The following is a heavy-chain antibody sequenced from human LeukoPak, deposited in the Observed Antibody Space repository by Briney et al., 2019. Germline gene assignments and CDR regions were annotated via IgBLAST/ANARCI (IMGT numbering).Heavy chain of an antibody. CDR1: GYTFTSYG. V-gene: IGHV1-18*01. D-gene: IGHD2-15*01. CDR3: ARDIVVVVAATPVDWFDP. J-gene: IGHJ5*02. Sequence: GASVKVSCKASGYTFTSYGISWVRQAPGQGLEWMGWISAYNGNTNYAQKLQGRVTMTTDTSTSTAYMELRSLRSDDTAVHYCARDIVVVVAATPVDWFDPWGQGTLVTVSS. CDR2: ISAYNGNT.